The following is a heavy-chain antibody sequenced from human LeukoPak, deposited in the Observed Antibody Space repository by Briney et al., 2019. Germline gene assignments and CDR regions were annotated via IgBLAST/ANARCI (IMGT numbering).Heavy chain of an antibody. CDR1: GFTFDDYA. D-gene: IGHD6-19*01. J-gene: IGHJ6*02. V-gene: IGHV3-9*01. Sequence: QPGGSLRLSCAASGFTFDDYAMHWVRQAPGKGLEWVSGIIWNTGSVGYADSVKGRLTISRDNAKNSLYLQMNSLRVEDTAFYYCAKHGGSGWTAHYSYGLDVWGQGTTVTVSS. CDR3: AKHGGSGWTAHYSYGLDV. CDR2: IIWNTGSV.